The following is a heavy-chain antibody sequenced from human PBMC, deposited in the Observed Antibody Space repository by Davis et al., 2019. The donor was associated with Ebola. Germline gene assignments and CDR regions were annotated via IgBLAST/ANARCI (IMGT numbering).Heavy chain of an antibody. V-gene: IGHV3-30*03. D-gene: IGHD6-13*01. CDR1: GFTFSSYG. CDR2: ISYDGSNK. CDR3: ARSPSNSWHIFDY. Sequence: PGGSLRLSCAASGFTFSSYGMHWVRQAPGKGLEWVAVISYDGSNKYYADSVKGRFTISRDNSKNTLYLQMNSLGVEDTAVYYCARSPSNSWHIFDYWGQGTLVTVSS. J-gene: IGHJ4*02.